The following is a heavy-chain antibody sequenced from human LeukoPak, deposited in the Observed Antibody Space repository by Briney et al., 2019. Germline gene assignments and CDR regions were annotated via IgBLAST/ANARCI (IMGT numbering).Heavy chain of an antibody. J-gene: IGHJ4*02. CDR1: GFTFSSYG. D-gene: IGHD1-1*01. Sequence: GRSLRLSCAASGFTFSSYGMHWVRQAPGKGLEWVAVISYDGSNKYYADSVKGRFTISRDNSKNTLYLQMNSLRAEDTAVYYCAKDGTATNYFDDWGQGTLVTVSS. CDR3: AKDGTATNYFDD. V-gene: IGHV3-30*18. CDR2: ISYDGSNK.